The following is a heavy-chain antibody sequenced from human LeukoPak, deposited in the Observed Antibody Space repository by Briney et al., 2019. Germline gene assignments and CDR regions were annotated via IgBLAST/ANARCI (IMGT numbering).Heavy chain of an antibody. CDR2: IYYSGST. J-gene: IGHJ6*02. CDR3: ARQSPAYSSSWYAPYYSGLDV. V-gene: IGHV4-39*01. D-gene: IGHD6-13*01. CDR1: GGSIRSSYYY. Sequence: PSETLSLTCTVSGGSIRSSYYYWGWIRQPPGKGLEWIGIIYYSGSTYYNPSLKSRVTISVDTSKNQFSLNLNSVTAADTAVYYCARQSPAYSSSWYAPYYSGLDVWGQGTTVTVSS.